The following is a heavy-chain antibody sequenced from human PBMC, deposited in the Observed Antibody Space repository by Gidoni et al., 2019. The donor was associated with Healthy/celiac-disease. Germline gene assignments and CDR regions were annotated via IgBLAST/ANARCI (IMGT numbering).Heavy chain of an antibody. V-gene: IGHV1-69*01. Sequence: QVQLVQSGAEVKKPGSSVKVSCKDSGGTFSTSAISWVRQAPGQGLEWMGGIIPIFGTANDAQKFQGRVTITADESTSTAYMELSSLRSEDTAVYYCARGVSVVPAANLGFDYWGQGTLVTVSS. J-gene: IGHJ4*02. CDR2: IIPIFGTA. D-gene: IGHD2-2*01. CDR1: GGTFSTSA. CDR3: ARGVSVVPAANLGFDY.